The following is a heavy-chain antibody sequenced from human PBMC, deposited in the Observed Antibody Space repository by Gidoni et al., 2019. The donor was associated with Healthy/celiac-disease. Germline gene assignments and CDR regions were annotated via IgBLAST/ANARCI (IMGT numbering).Heavy chain of an antibody. CDR3: ARETVTIFGVVTD. J-gene: IGHJ4*02. Sequence: QVQLQESGPGLVKPSETLSLTCAVSGYSLSSGYYWGWIRQPPGKGLEWIGSIYHSGSTYYNPSLKSRVTISVDTSKNQFSLKLSSVTAADTAVYYCARETVTIFGVVTDWGQGTLVTVSS. CDR2: IYHSGST. CDR1: GYSLSSGYY. V-gene: IGHV4-38-2*02. D-gene: IGHD3-3*01.